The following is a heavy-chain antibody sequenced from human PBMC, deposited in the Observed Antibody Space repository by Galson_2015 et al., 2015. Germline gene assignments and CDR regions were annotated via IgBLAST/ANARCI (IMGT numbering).Heavy chain of an antibody. J-gene: IGHJ3*02. CDR3: ARLLGPIAVHAFGI. V-gene: IGHV5-51*01. Sequence: QSGAEVTKPGESLKMSFRGSGYTFISYWIGWVRQMPGKGLEWRGIIYPGDSDTRYSPSFQGQVTISADKSISTAYLQWSSLKASDTAMYYCARLLGPIAVHAFGIWGQGTMVTVSS. CDR2: IYPGDSDT. CDR1: GYTFISYW. D-gene: IGHD6-19*01.